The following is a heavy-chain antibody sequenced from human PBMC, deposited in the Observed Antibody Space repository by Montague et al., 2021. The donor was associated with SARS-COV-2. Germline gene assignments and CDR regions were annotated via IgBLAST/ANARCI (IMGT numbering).Heavy chain of an antibody. CDR2: IYSGGTT. D-gene: IGHD5-12*01. J-gene: IGHJ4*02. V-gene: IGHV3-66*02. CDR3: AGGANGYDRVFDF. Sequence: SLRLSCAASGFTVSDNYMSWVRQAPGKGLEWVSVIYSGGTTYYADSVKGRFTISRDNSKNTLYLQMNSLGSEDTAVYYCAGGANGYDRVFDFWGQGTLVTVSS. CDR1: GFTVSDNY.